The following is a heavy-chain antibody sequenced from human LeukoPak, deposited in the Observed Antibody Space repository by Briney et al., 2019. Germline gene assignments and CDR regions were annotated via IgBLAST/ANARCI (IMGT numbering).Heavy chain of an antibody. CDR3: ARIKSSGYYYGLDY. D-gene: IGHD3-22*01. CDR2: ISSSGSTF. Sequence: GGSLRLSCAASGFTFSNYEMNWVRQAPGKGLEWVSYISSSGSTFYYADSVEGRFTISRDNAKNSLYLQMNSLRAEDTAVYYCARIKSSGYYYGLDYWGQGTLVTVS. CDR1: GFTFSNYE. J-gene: IGHJ4*02. V-gene: IGHV3-48*03.